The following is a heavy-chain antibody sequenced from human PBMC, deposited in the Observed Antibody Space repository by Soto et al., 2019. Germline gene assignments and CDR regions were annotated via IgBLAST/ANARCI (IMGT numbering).Heavy chain of an antibody. CDR1: GGSISSAAYC. V-gene: IGHV4-30-4*01. D-gene: IGHD7-27*01. CDR3: ARGPSGDKVDY. Sequence: SETLSLTCIVSGGSISSAAYCWSWIRQSPDKGLEWIGHIYDGGTTYSSPSLKGRVTISADTSETQFSLKLNSVSAADTAVYYCARGPSGDKVDYWGQGIQVTVSS. J-gene: IGHJ4*02. CDR2: IYDGGTT.